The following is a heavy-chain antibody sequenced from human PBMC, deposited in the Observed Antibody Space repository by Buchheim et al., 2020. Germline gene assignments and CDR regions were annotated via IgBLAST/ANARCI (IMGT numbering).Heavy chain of an antibody. Sequence: QVQLQESGPGLVKPSETLSLTCTVSGGSISSYYWSWIRQPPGQGLEWIGYIYYSGSTNYNPSLKSRVTISVDTSKNQFSLKLSSVTAADTAVYYCARQKKQDYCSGGSCYTDWFDPWGQGTL. CDR3: ARQKKQDYCSGGSCYTDWFDP. V-gene: IGHV4-59*01. CDR1: GGSISSYY. D-gene: IGHD2-15*01. CDR2: IYYSGST. J-gene: IGHJ5*02.